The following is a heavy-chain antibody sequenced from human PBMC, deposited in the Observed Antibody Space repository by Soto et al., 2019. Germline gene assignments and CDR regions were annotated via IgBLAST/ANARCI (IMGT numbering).Heavy chain of an antibody. CDR3: ARGLGIAAAGIAYFDY. D-gene: IGHD6-13*01. V-gene: IGHV3-48*01. J-gene: IGHJ4*02. CDR1: GFTFSSYS. Sequence: GGSLRLSCAASGFTFSSYSMNWVRQAPGKGLEWVSYISSSSSTIYYADSVKGRLTISRDNAKNSLYLQMNSLRAEDTAVYYCARGLGIAAAGIAYFDYWGQGTLVTVSS. CDR2: ISSSSSTI.